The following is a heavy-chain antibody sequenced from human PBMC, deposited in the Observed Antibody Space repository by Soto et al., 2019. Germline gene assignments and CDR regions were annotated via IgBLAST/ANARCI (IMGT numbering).Heavy chain of an antibody. V-gene: IGHV4-30-2*01. CDR2: IYDSGST. CDR1: GGSISSGGYA. CDR3: ARDGGELGY. Sequence: QLQLQESGSGLVKPSQTLSLTCAVSGGSISSGGYAWSWIRHPPGKGLEWIGYIYDSGSTNYTPSLRIRVPISVDRPKNQFSLRLSSVTAADTAVYYCARDGGELGYWGQGTLVTVSS. D-gene: IGHD3-16*01. J-gene: IGHJ4*02.